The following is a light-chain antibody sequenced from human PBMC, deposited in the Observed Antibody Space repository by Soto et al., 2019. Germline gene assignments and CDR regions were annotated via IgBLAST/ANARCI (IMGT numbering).Light chain of an antibody. CDR1: STDVGDFNY. J-gene: IGLJ2*01. Sequence: QSALTQPASVSGSPGRSVTISCTGTSTDVGDFNYVSWYQHLPGRAPKLIIYDVTNRPSGISYRFSASKSGRTASLTISGLQAEDEADYYCSSYSSSNTHVVFGGGTKLTVL. CDR3: SSYSSSNTHVV. V-gene: IGLV2-14*03. CDR2: DVT.